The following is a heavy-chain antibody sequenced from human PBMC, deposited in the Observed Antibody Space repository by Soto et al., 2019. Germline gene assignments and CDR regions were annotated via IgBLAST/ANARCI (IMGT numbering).Heavy chain of an antibody. Sequence: EVQLVESGGGLVKPGGSLTLSCATSGFIFSNYKMNWVRQAPGKGLGWVSSISGTSSHIYYADSVKGRFTISRDNAENSLDWQMNSLRAEDTAVYYCAREPVSAGYYYDLDVWGKGTTVIVSS. V-gene: IGHV3-21*06. D-gene: IGHD2-21*02. CDR2: ISGTSSHI. CDR1: GFIFSNYK. J-gene: IGHJ6*03. CDR3: AREPVSAGYYYDLDV.